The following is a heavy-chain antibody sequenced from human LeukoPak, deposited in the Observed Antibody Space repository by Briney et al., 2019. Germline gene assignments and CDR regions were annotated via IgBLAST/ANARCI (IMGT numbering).Heavy chain of an antibody. CDR3: ARHGTAYSSSWWDWFDP. D-gene: IGHD6-13*01. CDR2: IYHSGST. Sequence: PSETLSLTCTVSGGSISSGGYYWSWIRQPPGKGLEWIGYIYHSGSTYYNPSLKSRVTISVDRSKNQFSLKLSSVTAADTAVYYCARHGTAYSSSWWDWFDPWGQGTLVTVSS. CDR1: GGSISSGGYY. J-gene: IGHJ5*02. V-gene: IGHV4-30-2*01.